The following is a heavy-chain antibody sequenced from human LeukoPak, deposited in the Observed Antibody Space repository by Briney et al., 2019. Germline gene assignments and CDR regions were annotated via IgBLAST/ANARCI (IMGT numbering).Heavy chain of an antibody. J-gene: IGHJ5*02. V-gene: IGHV1-46*01. CDR2: INPSGSTT. CDR3: ARDNSVGDVAWWFDP. Sequence: ASVKVSCKASGYGFTSHYMHWVRQAPGQGLEWLGLINPSGSTTLYAQKFQGRITMTRDMSTTTDYMELSSLRSDDTAVYYCARDNSVGDVAWWFDPWGQGPRSPSPQ. CDR1: GYGFTSHY. D-gene: IGHD1-26*01.